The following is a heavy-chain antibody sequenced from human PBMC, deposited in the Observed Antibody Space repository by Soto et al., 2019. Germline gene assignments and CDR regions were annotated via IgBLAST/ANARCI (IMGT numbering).Heavy chain of an antibody. D-gene: IGHD6-19*01. V-gene: IGHV4-4*02. Sequence: QMQLQESGPGLVKPSETLSLICTVSSGSITSEQRWSWVRQPPGKGLEWIGEIHHSGSTNETPSLRSRVTLSVDKSKNQFSLKLNSVTAADTAVYFCARSFGWYAIDHWGQGTLVIVSS. CDR1: SGSITSEQR. CDR3: ARSFGWYAIDH. J-gene: IGHJ4*02. CDR2: IHHSGST.